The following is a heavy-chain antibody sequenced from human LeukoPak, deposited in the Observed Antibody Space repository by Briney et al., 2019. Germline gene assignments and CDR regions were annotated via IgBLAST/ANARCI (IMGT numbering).Heavy chain of an antibody. Sequence: PAGSLRLTCAASGFTFSSYNLSWVRQAPGKGLEWVSSISSGSSYIYYADSVKGRFTIYRDNAKNSLYLQMNSVRSDDTALYSCARYGGNAFDVWGQGTMVTVSS. V-gene: IGHV3-21*01. J-gene: IGHJ3*01. D-gene: IGHD4/OR15-4a*01. CDR2: ISSGSSYI. CDR3: ARYGGNAFDV. CDR1: GFTFSSYN.